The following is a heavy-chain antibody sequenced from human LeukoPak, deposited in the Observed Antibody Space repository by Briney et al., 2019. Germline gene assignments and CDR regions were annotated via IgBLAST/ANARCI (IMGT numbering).Heavy chain of an antibody. CDR2: ISGGGDGA. D-gene: IGHD5-18*01. CDR3: AKRTRGYSYGTLDY. CDR1: GFSFSTCA. V-gene: IGHV3-23*01. Sequence: GGSLRLSCAASGFSFSTCAMNWGRQAPGKGLEWVSTISGGGDGALYADSVKGRFTLSRDNSKNTLFLQMNSLRAEDTAVYYCAKRTRGYSYGTLDYWGQGTLVTVSS. J-gene: IGHJ4*02.